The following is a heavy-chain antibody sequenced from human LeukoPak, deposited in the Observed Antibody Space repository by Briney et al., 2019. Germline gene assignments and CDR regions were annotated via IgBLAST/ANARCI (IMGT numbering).Heavy chain of an antibody. D-gene: IGHD3-3*01. J-gene: IGHJ4*02. Sequence: GGSLRLSCAASGFTFSNAWMSWVRQAPGKGLEWVGRIKSKTDGGTTDYAAPVKGRFTISRDDSKNTLYLQMNSLKTEDTAVYYCTTEARLRFFSIAEYVPLDYWGQGTLVTVSS. V-gene: IGHV3-15*01. CDR2: IKSKTDGGTT. CDR1: GFTFSNAW. CDR3: TTEARLRFFSIAEYVPLDY.